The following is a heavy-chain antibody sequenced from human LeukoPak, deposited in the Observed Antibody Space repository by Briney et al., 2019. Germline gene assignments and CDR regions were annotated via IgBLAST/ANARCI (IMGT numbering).Heavy chain of an antibody. V-gene: IGHV3-23*01. CDR1: GFTFSSYA. Sequence: GGSLRLSCAASGFTFSSYAMSWVRQAPGKGLEWVSIISGSGNNTYYADSVRGRFTISRDDSKNTLYLQMNTLRAEDTAVYYCANRGYCSGGRCYWFFQHWGQGTLVTVSS. D-gene: IGHD2-15*01. J-gene: IGHJ1*01. CDR2: ISGSGNNT. CDR3: ANRGYCSGGRCYWFFQH.